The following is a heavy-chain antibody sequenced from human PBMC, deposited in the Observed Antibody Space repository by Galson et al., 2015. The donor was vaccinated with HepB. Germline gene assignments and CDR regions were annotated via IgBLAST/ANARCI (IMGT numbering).Heavy chain of an antibody. Sequence: SLRLSCAASGFTFSSYGMHWVRQAPGKGLEWVAVIWYDGSNKYYADPVKGRFTIPRDNSKNTLYLQMSSLRAEDTAVYYCARDGDDILSPNNWFDPWGQGTLVTVSS. J-gene: IGHJ5*02. CDR3: ARDGDDILSPNNWFDP. CDR1: GFTFSSYG. D-gene: IGHD3-9*01. CDR2: IWYDGSNK. V-gene: IGHV3-33*01.